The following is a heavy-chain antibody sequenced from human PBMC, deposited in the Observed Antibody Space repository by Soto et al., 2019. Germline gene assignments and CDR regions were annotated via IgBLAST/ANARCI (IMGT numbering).Heavy chain of an antibody. D-gene: IGHD2-15*01. V-gene: IGHV4-34*01. CDR3: ARPLGYCSGGSCPDALAI. CDR1: GGSFSGYY. CDR2: INDSGST. J-gene: IGHJ3*02. Sequence: SETLSLTCAVYGGSFSGYYWSWIRQPAGKGVEWIGEINDSGSTNYNPCLKSRVTISVDTSKNQFSLKRSSVPAADTPVYYCARPLGYCSGGSCPDALAIWGQGTMVTVSS.